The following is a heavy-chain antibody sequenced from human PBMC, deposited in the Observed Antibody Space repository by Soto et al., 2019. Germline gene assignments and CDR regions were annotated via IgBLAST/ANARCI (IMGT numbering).Heavy chain of an antibody. V-gene: IGHV4-39*01. D-gene: IGHD3-9*01. J-gene: IGHJ4*02. CDR3: ARVLGEKRNPYFVGFDS. CDR1: DCSITSHSYY. CDR2: MHHTGTT. Sequence: PSETLSLTCTLTDCSITSHSYYCGWIRQSPWREMQWIGTMHHTGTTSYNPSLQSRATIAIDASKNQMFLKLISVTAADTAVYYCARVLGEKRNPYFVGFDSWGQGTQVIVSS.